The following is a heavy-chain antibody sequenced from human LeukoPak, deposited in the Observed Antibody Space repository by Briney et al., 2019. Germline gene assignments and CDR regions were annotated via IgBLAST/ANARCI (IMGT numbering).Heavy chain of an antibody. CDR1: GGSISSYY. CDR2: IYYSGST. V-gene: IGHV4-59*01. J-gene: IGHJ4*02. Sequence: SETLSLTCTVSGGSISSYYWSWIRQPPGKGLEWIGYIYYSGSTNHNPSLKSRVTISVDTSKNQFSLKLSPVTAADTAVYYCARVLKSSGWYSFFDYWGQGTLVTVSS. CDR3: ARVLKSSGWYSFFDY. D-gene: IGHD6-19*01.